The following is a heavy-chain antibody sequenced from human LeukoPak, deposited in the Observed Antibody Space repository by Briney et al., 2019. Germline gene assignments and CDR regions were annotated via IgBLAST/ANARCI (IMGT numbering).Heavy chain of an antibody. V-gene: IGHV1-18*01. CDR2: ISAFNGNT. D-gene: IGHD5-18*01. CDR3: ARARPDVQLWFYDY. CDR1: GYTFTSYG. Sequence: ASVKVSCKASGYTFTSYGITWVRQAPGQGLEWMGWISAFNGNTNYAQKLQGRVTMTTDTSTSTAYMEMRSLRSDDTAVYYCARARPDVQLWFYDYWGQGTLVTVSS. J-gene: IGHJ4*02.